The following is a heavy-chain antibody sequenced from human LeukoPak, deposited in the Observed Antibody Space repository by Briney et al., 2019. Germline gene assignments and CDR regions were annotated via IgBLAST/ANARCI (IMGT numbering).Heavy chain of an antibody. CDR3: ARIALWAGYDAFDI. D-gene: IGHD2-21*01. V-gene: IGHV4-59*01. Sequence: SETLSLTCTVSGGSIGSYYWSWIRQPPGKGLEWIGYIYYSGSTNYNPSLKSRVTVSVDTSKNQFSLKLSSVTAADTAVYYCARIALWAGYDAFDIWGQGTMVTVSS. CDR2: IYYSGST. CDR1: GGSIGSYY. J-gene: IGHJ3*02.